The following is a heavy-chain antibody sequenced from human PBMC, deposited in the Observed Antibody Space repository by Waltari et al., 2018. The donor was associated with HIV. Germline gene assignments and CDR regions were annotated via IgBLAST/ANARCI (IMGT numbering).Heavy chain of an antibody. D-gene: IGHD4-4*01. J-gene: IGHJ4*02. V-gene: IGHV3-9*01. Sequence: EVQLVESGGGLVQPGRSLRLSCAASGFIFADYGMHWVRQAPGKGLEWVSGISWDSGSIGYADSVKGRFTISRDNAKNSLYLQMNSLRPEDTALYYCAKDLTYSNYEGFDYWGQGTLVTVSS. CDR2: ISWDSGSI. CDR1: GFIFADYG. CDR3: AKDLTYSNYEGFDY.